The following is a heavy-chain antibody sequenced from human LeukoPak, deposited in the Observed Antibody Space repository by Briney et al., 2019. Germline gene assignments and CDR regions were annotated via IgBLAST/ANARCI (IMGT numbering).Heavy chain of an antibody. CDR1: GYTFTNYW. Sequence: SGESLKISCKGSGYTFTNYWIGWVRQMPGKGLEFMGIIYPGDSDTGYSPSFQGQVTISVDKSINTAYLQWSSLNASDSAMYYCARAGYSNRWDGVDYWGQGTLVTVSS. CDR2: IYPGDSDT. CDR3: ARAGYSNRWDGVDY. V-gene: IGHV5-51*01. D-gene: IGHD2/OR15-2a*01. J-gene: IGHJ4*02.